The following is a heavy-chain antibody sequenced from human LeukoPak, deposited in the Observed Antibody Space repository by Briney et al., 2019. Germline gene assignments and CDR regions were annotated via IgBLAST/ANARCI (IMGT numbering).Heavy chain of an antibody. V-gene: IGHV1-3*01. J-gene: IGHJ4*02. CDR2: TSAGNGNT. CDR3: ARDSGSGNNDY. CDR1: GYTFTSYA. D-gene: IGHD1-26*01. Sequence: ASVKVSCKASGYTFTSYAIHWVRQAPGQRLEWMGWTSAGNGNTKYSQNFQGRVTFISNTSATTAFMELSSLRSEDAAVYYCARDSGSGNNDYWGQGTPVTVSS.